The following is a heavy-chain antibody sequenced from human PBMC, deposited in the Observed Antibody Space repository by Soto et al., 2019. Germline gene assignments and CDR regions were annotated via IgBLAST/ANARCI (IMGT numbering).Heavy chain of an antibody. CDR1: GGTFSSYA. J-gene: IGHJ4*02. V-gene: IGHV1-69*01. D-gene: IGHD6-13*01. Sequence: QVQLVQSGAEVKKPGSSVKVSCKASGGTFSSYAISWVRQAPGQGLEWMGGNIPIFGTANYAQKFQGRDTITADESTSTAYMELSSLRSEDTAVYYCARDRTQGIAAAGFDYWGQGTLVTVSS. CDR2: NIPIFGTA. CDR3: ARDRTQGIAAAGFDY.